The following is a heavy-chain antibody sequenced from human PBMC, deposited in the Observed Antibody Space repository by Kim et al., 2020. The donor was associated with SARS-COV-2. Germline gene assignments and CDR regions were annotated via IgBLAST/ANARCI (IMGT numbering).Heavy chain of an antibody. Sequence: ASVKVSCKASGYTFTSYAMHWVRQAPGQRLEWMGWINAGNGNTKYSQKFQGRVTITRDTSASTAYMELSSLRSEDTAVYYCALTYYDILTGYNDAFDIWGQGTMVTVSS. CDR3: ALTYYDILTGYNDAFDI. CDR1: GYTFTSYA. CDR2: INAGNGNT. V-gene: IGHV1-3*01. D-gene: IGHD3-9*01. J-gene: IGHJ3*02.